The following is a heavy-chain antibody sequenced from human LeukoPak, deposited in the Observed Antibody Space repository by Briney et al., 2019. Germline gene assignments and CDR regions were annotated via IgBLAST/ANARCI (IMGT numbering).Heavy chain of an antibody. J-gene: IGHJ4*02. CDR2: IYSGGST. CDR1: GFTVSSNY. Sequence: GGSLRLSCAASGFTVSSNYMSWVRQAPGKGLEWVSVIYSGGSTYYADSVKGRFTISRDNSKNTLYLQMNSPSAEDTAVYYCASGGLRGYYFDYWGQGTLVTVSS. V-gene: IGHV3-53*01. D-gene: IGHD3-16*01. CDR3: ASGGLRGYYFDY.